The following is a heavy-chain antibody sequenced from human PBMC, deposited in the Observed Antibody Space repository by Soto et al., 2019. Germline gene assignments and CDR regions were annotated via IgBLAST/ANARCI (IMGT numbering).Heavy chain of an antibody. Sequence: GLSLRLSCAASEFSFGDYAMSWVRQAPGKGLEWVSSITYTRVSTYYADSVKGRFTISRDNSKNTLYLQMNSRRAEDTAVYYCAKDGVQGRYSGHDIDCLGQGTLVTVSS. CDR2: ITYTRVST. CDR1: EFSFGDYA. V-gene: IGHV3-23*01. D-gene: IGHD5-12*01. J-gene: IGHJ4*02. CDR3: AKDGVQGRYSGHDIDC.